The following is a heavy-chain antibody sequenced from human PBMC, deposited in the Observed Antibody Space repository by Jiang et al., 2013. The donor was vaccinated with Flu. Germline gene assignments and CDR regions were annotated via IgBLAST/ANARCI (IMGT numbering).Heavy chain of an antibody. CDR3: TRDKSDFWSGYYTFDVSDI. CDR2: ISSSSHYI. J-gene: IGHJ3*02. D-gene: IGHD3-3*01. V-gene: IGHV3-21*01. CDR1: GFTFSSYS. Sequence: GLVKPGGSLRLSCAASGFTFSSYSMNWVRQAPGKGLEWVSSISSSSHYIYYADSVKGRFTISRDNAKNLLSLQMNSLRAEDTALYYCTRDKSDFWSGYYTFDVSDIWGQGTMVTVSS.